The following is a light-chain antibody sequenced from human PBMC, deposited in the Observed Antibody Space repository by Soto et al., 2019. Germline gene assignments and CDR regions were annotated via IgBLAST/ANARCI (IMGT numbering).Light chain of an antibody. Sequence: DIQMTQSPSSLSASVGDRVTITCRASQGISNYLAWYQQKPGKVPKLLIYTASTLRSVFPSRFSGSGSGTDFTLTISSLQPEDVATYYCQKYNSAPPTFGQGTKVEIK. CDR1: QGISNY. J-gene: IGKJ1*01. CDR2: TAS. CDR3: QKYNSAPPT. V-gene: IGKV1-27*01.